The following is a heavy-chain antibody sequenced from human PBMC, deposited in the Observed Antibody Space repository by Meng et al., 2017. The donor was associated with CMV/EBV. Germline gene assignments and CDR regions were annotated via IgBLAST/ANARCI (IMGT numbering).Heavy chain of an antibody. CDR3: ARDTDSRRWSGYYGWFDP. V-gene: IGHV3-48*04. Sequence: GESLKISCAASGFTFSSHSMNWVRQAPGKGLERVSYIKSGGDTKHYADSVKGRFTISRDNAENSLYLQMNSLRAEDTAVYYCARDTDSRRWSGYYGWFDPWGQGTLVTVSS. CDR1: GFTFSSHS. CDR2: IKSGGDTK. D-gene: IGHD3-3*01. J-gene: IGHJ5*02.